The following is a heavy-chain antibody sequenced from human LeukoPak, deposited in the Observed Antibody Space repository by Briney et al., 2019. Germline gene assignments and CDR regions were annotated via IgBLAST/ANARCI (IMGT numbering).Heavy chain of an antibody. CDR1: GFTFSSYA. Sequence: PGGSLRLSCAASGFTFSSYAMSWVRQAPGKGLEWVSAISGSGGSTYYADSVKGRFTISRDNSKNTLYLQMNSLRAEDTAVYYCAKGRLYVSSGYYSRYFDYWGQGTLVTVSS. D-gene: IGHD3-22*01. CDR2: ISGSGGST. CDR3: AKGRLYVSSGYYSRYFDY. J-gene: IGHJ4*02. V-gene: IGHV3-23*01.